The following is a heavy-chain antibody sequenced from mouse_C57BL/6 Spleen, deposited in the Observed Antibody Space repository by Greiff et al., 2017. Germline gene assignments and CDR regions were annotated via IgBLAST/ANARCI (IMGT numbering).Heavy chain of an antibody. V-gene: IGHV1-59*01. J-gene: IGHJ1*03. CDR2: IDPSDSYT. CDR1: GYTFTSYW. CDR3: ARTRERYFDV. Sequence: VQLQQPGAELVRPGTSVKLSCKASGYTFTSYWMHWVKQRPGQGLEWIGVIDPSDSYTNYNQKFKGKATLTVDTSSSTADMQLSSLTSEDSAVYYCARTRERYFDVWGTGTTVTVSS.